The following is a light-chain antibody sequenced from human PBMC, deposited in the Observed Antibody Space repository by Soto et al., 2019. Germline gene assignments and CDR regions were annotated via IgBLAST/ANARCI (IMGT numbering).Light chain of an antibody. J-gene: IGKJ1*01. V-gene: IGKV3-20*01. CDR2: VAS. CDR1: HRVSNHY. Sequence: EILLPQSPDTLSLSRWELAPLYSRASHRVSNHYLAFSQHHPGQAPSLLPSVASPSATGLPDRFSGRGAGTDFTLTSSIQAQEEVAVYCCQQYGSPGTVGHGTKV. CDR3: QQYGSPGT.